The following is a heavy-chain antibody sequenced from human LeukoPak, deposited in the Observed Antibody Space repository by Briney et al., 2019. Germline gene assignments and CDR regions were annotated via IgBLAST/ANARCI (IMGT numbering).Heavy chain of an antibody. CDR2: ISSSSSYI. CDR1: GFTFSSYW. CDR3: ARDEFELELHP. Sequence: GGSLRLSCAASGFTFSSYWMSWVRQAPGKGLEWVSSISSSSSYIYYADSVKGRFTISRDNAKNSLYLQMNSLRAEDTAVYYCARDEFELELHPWGQGTLVTVSS. J-gene: IGHJ5*02. D-gene: IGHD1-7*01. V-gene: IGHV3-21*01.